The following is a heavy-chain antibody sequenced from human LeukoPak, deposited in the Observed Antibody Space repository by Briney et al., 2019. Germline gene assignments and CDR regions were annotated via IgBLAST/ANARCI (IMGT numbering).Heavy chain of an antibody. CDR2: ISSGSSTI. V-gene: IGHV3-48*04. CDR3: AREIFWSGYYSNLHFDY. D-gene: IGHD3-3*01. CDR1: GFTFSSYS. Sequence: GGSLRLSCAASGFTFSSYSMNWVRQAPWKGLEWVSFISSGSSTIYYADSVKGRFTISRDNAKNSLYLQMNSLRAEDTAVYYCAREIFWSGYYSNLHFDYWGQGTLVTVSS. J-gene: IGHJ4*02.